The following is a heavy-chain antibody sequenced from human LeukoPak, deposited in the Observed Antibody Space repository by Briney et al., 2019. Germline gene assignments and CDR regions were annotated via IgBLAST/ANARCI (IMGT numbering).Heavy chain of an antibody. D-gene: IGHD2-2*02. CDR2: IKQDGSEK. V-gene: IGHV3-7*01. J-gene: IGHJ3*02. CDR3: ATTHQLLYGDAFDI. CDR1: GFTFSSYR. Sequence: GGSLRLSCAASGFTFSSYRMSWVRQAPGKGLEWVANIKQDGSEKHYVDSVKGRFTISRDNAKNSLYLQMNSLRAEDTAVYYCATTHQLLYGDAFDIWGQGTMVTVSS.